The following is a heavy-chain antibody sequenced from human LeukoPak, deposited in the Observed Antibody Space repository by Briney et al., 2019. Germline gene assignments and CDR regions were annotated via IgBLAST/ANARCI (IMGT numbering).Heavy chain of an antibody. CDR3: AAALLGYSGYDSYFDY. J-gene: IGHJ4*02. D-gene: IGHD5-12*01. CDR1: GFTFTSSA. Sequence: SVKVSCKASGFTFTSSAMQWVRQARGQRLEWIGWIVVGSGNTNYAQKFQERVTITRDMSTSTAYMELSSLRSEDTAVYYCAAALLGYSGYDSYFDYWGQGTLVTVSS. V-gene: IGHV1-58*02. CDR2: IVVGSGNT.